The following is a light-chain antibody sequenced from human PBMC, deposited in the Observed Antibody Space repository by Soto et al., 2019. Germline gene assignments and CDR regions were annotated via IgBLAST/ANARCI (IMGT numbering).Light chain of an antibody. V-gene: IGKV1-5*03. J-gene: IGKJ1*01. Sequence: DIQMTQSPSTLSASVGDRVTITCRASQSISSWLAWYQQKPGTAPKLLIYKASTLQSGVPSRFSGSGSGSDFTLTISSLQPDDSANYYCQEYNDKWTFGQGTKVELK. CDR3: QEYNDKWT. CDR1: QSISSW. CDR2: KAS.